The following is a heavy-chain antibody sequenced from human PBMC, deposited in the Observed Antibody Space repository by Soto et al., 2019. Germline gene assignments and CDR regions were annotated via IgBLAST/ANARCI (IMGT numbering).Heavy chain of an antibody. D-gene: IGHD2-15*01. CDR2: IYYSGST. CDR1: GGSISSSSYY. V-gene: IGHV4-39*01. CDR3: ARYCSGGSCYGAFDI. J-gene: IGHJ3*02. Sequence: QLQLQESGPGLVKPSETLSLTCTVSGGSISSSSYYWGWIRQPPGKGLEWIGSIYYSGSTYYNPSLESRVTISVDTSKNQFSLTLSSVTAADTAVYYCARYCSGGSCYGAFDIWGQGTMVTVSS.